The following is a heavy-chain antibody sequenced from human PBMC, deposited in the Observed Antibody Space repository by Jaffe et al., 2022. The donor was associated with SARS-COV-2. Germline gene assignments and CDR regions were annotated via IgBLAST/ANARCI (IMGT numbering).Heavy chain of an antibody. CDR3: ARGLWYCSSTSCYSDYYGMDV. Sequence: QVQLVQSGAEVKKPGASVKVSCKASGYTFTGYYMHWVRQAPGQGLEWMGWINPNSGGTNYAQKFQGWVTMTRDTSISTAYMELSRLRSDDTAVYYCARGLWYCSSTSCYSDYYGMDVWGQGTTVTVSS. V-gene: IGHV1-2*04. CDR2: INPNSGGT. CDR1: GYTFTGYY. D-gene: IGHD2-2*02. J-gene: IGHJ6*02.